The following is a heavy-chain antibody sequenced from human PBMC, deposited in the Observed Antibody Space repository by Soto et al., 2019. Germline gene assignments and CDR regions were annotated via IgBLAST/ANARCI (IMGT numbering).Heavy chain of an antibody. CDR2: IYPGDSDT. Sequence: GESLKISCKGSGYSFTSYWIGWVRQMPGKGLEWMGIIYPGDSDTRYSPSFQGQVTISADKSISTDYLQWSSLKASDTAMYYCASGYYGSGTPYGMDVWGQGTTVTVSS. V-gene: IGHV5-51*01. D-gene: IGHD3-10*01. CDR3: ASGYYGSGTPYGMDV. J-gene: IGHJ6*02. CDR1: GYSFTSYW.